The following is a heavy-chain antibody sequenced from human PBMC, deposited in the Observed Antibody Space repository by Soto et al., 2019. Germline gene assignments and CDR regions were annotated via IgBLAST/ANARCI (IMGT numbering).Heavy chain of an antibody. D-gene: IGHD3-10*01. CDR1: GGSISSGDYY. Sequence: QVQLQESGPGLVKPSQTLSLTCTVSGGSISSGDYYWSWLRQPPGKGLEWIGYIYYSGSTNYNPSRKSRVTMSVDTPKSQFSLKPRSVTAADTAVYYCARDPYGSGTDFDHWGQGTLVTVSS. CDR3: ARDPYGSGTDFDH. CDR2: IYYSGST. V-gene: IGHV4-30-4*01. J-gene: IGHJ4*02.